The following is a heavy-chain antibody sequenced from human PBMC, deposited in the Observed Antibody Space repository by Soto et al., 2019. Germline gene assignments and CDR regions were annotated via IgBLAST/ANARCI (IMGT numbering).Heavy chain of an antibody. CDR1: GYTFTSYY. CDR2: INPSGGST. D-gene: IGHD4-17*01. J-gene: IGHJ4*02. V-gene: IGHV1-46*03. Sequence: GASVKVSCKASGYTFTSYYMHWVRQAPGQGLEWMGIINPSGGSTSYAQKFQGRVTMTRDTSTSTVYMELSSLRSEDTAVYYCAREDTTVTTRYYFDYWGQGTLVTVSS. CDR3: AREDTTVTTRYYFDY.